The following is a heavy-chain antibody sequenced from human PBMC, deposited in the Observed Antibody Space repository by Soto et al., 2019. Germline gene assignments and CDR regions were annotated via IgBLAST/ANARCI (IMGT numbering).Heavy chain of an antibody. CDR1: GGSISSYF. V-gene: IGHV4-59*01. J-gene: IGHJ6*02. CDR3: ARGGPNDYSNYRYYYGMDV. CDR2: IYYSGST. Sequence: SETLSLTCTVSGGSISSYFWSWIRQPPGKGLEWIGYIYYSGSTNYNPFLTSRVTISVDTSKNQFSLKLSTVTAADTAVYYCARGGPNDYSNYRYYYGMDVWGQGTTVTVSS. D-gene: IGHD4-4*01.